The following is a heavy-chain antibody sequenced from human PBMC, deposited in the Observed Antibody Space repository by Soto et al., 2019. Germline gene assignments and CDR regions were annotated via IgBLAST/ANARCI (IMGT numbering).Heavy chain of an antibody. CDR2: ISWNSGSI. CDR1: GFTFDDYA. J-gene: IGHJ4*02. D-gene: IGHD6-13*01. CDR3: AKDRIGIAAAGIWDY. Sequence: GGSLRLSCAASGFTFDDYAMHWVRQAPGKGLEWVSGISWNSGSIGYADSVKGRFTTSRDNAKNSLYLQMNSLSAEDTALYYCAKDRIGIAAAGIWDYWGQGTLVTVSS. V-gene: IGHV3-9*01.